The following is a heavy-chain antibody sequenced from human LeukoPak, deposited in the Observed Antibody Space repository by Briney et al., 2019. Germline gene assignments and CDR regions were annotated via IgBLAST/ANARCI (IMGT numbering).Heavy chain of an antibody. D-gene: IGHD2-2*01. Sequence: ASVKVSCKASGYTFTSYGISWVRQAPGQGLEWMGWISAYNGNTNYAQKLQGRATMTTDTSTSTAYMELRSLRSDDTAVYYCARAIDIVVVPAAIDWFDPWGQGTLVTVSS. V-gene: IGHV1-18*01. CDR1: GYTFTSYG. CDR2: ISAYNGNT. CDR3: ARAIDIVVVPAAIDWFDP. J-gene: IGHJ5*02.